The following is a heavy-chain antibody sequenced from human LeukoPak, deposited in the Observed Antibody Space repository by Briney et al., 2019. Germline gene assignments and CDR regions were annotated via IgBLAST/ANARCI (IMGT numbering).Heavy chain of an antibody. V-gene: IGHV3-11*01. J-gene: IGHJ3*02. CDR3: ARQWQVAFDI. CDR1: GFTFSDYY. Sequence: KSGGSLRLSCAASGFTFSDYYMSWIRQAPGKGLEWVSYITSSGSTIYYADSMKDRFTISRDNAKNSLYLQMNSLRAEDTAVYYCARQWQVAFDIWGQGTMVTVSS. D-gene: IGHD6-19*01. CDR2: ITSSGSTI.